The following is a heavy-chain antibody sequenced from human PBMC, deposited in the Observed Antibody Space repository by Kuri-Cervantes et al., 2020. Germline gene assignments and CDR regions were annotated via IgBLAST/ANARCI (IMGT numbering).Heavy chain of an antibody. CDR3: ARSSAAGTIDP. V-gene: IGHV4-61*05. J-gene: IGHJ5*02. CDR1: GGSISSSSYY. CDR2: IHYSGST. Sequence: SETLSLTCTVSGGSISSSSYYWGWIRQPPGKGLEWTGYIHYSGSTNYNPSLKSRVTISVDTSKNQFSLKLSSVTAADTAVYYCARSSAAGTIDPWGQGTLVTVSS. D-gene: IGHD6-13*01.